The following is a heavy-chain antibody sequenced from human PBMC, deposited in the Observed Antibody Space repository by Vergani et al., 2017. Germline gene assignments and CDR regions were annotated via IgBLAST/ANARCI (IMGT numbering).Heavy chain of an antibody. Sequence: EVQLVQSGAEVKKPGESLKISCKGSGYSFTSYWIGWVRQMPGKGLEWMGIIYPGDSDTRYSPSFQGQVTISADKSISTAYLQWSSLKASDTAMYYCARHVSEYYGSGSYPPPTYYYYYMDVWGKGTTVTVSS. CDR1: GYSFTSYW. CDR3: ARHVSEYYGSGSYPPPTYYYYYMDV. D-gene: IGHD3-10*01. V-gene: IGHV5-51*01. CDR2: IYPGDSDT. J-gene: IGHJ6*03.